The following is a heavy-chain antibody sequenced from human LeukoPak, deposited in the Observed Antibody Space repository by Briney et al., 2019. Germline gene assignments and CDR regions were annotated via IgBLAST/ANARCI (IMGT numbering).Heavy chain of an antibody. J-gene: IGHJ4*02. Sequence: GGSLRLSCAASGFTFSTRAMNWVRQAPGKGLEWVAVISYDGGKRDYVDSVKGRFTISRDNSKNTLWLQLNSLRAEDTAVYYCAKDFSPAVTGPPFDFWGQGTLVTVSS. V-gene: IGHV3-30*18. CDR2: ISYDGGKR. D-gene: IGHD6-19*01. CDR3: AKDFSPAVTGPPFDF. CDR1: GFTFSTRA.